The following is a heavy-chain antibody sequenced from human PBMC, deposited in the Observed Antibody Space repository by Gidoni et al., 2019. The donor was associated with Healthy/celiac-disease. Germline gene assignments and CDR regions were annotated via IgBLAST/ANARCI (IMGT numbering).Heavy chain of an antibody. V-gene: IGHV1-2*02. CDR3: AGTYGDYGNDAFDI. Sequence: QVQLVQSGAEVKKPGASVTVSFKASGYPFTGYYMHWVRQAPGQGLEWMGWINPNSGGTNYAQKFQGRVTMTRETAISTAYMELSRLRSDDTAVYYCAGTYGDYGNDAFDIWGQGTMVTVSS. J-gene: IGHJ3*02. CDR2: INPNSGGT. CDR1: GYPFTGYY. D-gene: IGHD4-17*01.